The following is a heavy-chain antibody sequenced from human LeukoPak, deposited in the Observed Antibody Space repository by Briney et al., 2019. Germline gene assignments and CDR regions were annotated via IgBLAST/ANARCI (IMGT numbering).Heavy chain of an antibody. Sequence: SETLSLTCTVSGGSISSGGYYWSWIRQHPGKGLEWIGYIYYSGSTYYNPSLKSLVTISVDTSKNQFSLKLSSVTAADTAVYYCARGWFGESPYFDYWGQGTLVTVSS. D-gene: IGHD3-10*01. CDR2: IYYSGST. V-gene: IGHV4-31*01. CDR1: GGSISSGGYY. J-gene: IGHJ4*02. CDR3: ARGWFGESPYFDY.